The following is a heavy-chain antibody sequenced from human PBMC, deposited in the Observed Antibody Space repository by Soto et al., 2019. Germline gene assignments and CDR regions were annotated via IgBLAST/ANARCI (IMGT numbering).Heavy chain of an antibody. CDR2: INPSGGST. CDR3: ARGRALDYYDRQPLGY. Sequence: ASVKVSCKASGYTFTSYYMHWVRQAPGQGLEWMGIINPSGGSTSYAQKFQGRVTMTRDTSTSTVYMGLSSLRSEDTAVYYCARGRALDYYDRQPLGYWGQGTLVTVSS. D-gene: IGHD3-22*01. V-gene: IGHV1-46*01. CDR1: GYTFTSYY. J-gene: IGHJ4*02.